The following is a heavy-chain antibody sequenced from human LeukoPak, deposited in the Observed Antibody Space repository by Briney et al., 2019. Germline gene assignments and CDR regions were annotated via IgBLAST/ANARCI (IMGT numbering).Heavy chain of an antibody. CDR2: ISSSGSTI. J-gene: IGHJ4*02. D-gene: IGHD2-15*01. CDR3: ARVGKGYCSGGSCYSYRYYFDY. CDR1: GFTFSDYY. V-gene: IGHV3-11*01. Sequence: GGSLRLSCAASGFTFSDYYMSWIRQAPGKGLEWVSYISSSGSTIYYADSVKGRFTISRDNAKNSLYLQMNSLRAEDTALYHCARVGKGYCSGGSCYSYRYYFDYWGQGTLVTVSS.